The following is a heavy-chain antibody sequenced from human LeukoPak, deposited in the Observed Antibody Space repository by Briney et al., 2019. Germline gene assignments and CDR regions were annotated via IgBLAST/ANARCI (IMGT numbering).Heavy chain of an antibody. CDR3: ARDSYDFWSGPHWYFDL. V-gene: IGHV1-2*02. CDR2: INPNSGGT. D-gene: IGHD3-3*01. CDR1: GYTFTGYY. J-gene: IGHJ2*01. Sequence: GASVKVSCKASGYTFTGYYMHWVRQAPGQGLEWMGWINPNSGGTNYAQKFQGRVTMTRDTSISTAYVELSRLRSDDTAVYYCARDSYDFWSGPHWYFDLWGRGTLVTVSS.